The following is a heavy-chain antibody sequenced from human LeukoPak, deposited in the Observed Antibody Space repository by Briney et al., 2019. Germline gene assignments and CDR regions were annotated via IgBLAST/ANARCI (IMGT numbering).Heavy chain of an antibody. J-gene: IGHJ5*02. CDR2: IYYSGGT. D-gene: IGHD3-3*01. Sequence: SETLSLTCTVSGGSISSYYWSWIRQPPGKGLEWIGCIYYSGGTNYNPSLKSRVTISVDTSKNQFSLKLSSVTAADTAVYYCAREGNDFWSGYYSLNWFDPWGQGTLVTVSS. V-gene: IGHV4-59*01. CDR3: AREGNDFWSGYYSLNWFDP. CDR1: GGSISSYY.